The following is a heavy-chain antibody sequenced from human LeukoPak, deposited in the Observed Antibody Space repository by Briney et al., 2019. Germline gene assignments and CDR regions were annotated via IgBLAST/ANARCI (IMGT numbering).Heavy chain of an antibody. CDR3: ARGLCFGELFGGFDY. CDR1: GGSFSGYY. CDR2: INHSGST. D-gene: IGHD3-10*01. J-gene: IGHJ4*02. V-gene: IGHV4-34*01. Sequence: SETLSLTCAVYGGSFSGYYWSWIRQPPGKGLEWIGEINHSGSTNYNPSLKCRVTISVDTSKNQFSLKLSSVTAADTAVYYCARGLCFGELFGGFDYWGQGTLVTVSS.